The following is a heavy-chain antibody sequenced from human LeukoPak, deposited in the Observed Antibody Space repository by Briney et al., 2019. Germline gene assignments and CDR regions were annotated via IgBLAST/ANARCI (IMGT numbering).Heavy chain of an antibody. CDR3: ARVRTGSGWYFDY. D-gene: IGHD6-19*01. CDR2: INHSENT. Sequence: SETLSLTCTVSGGSISSYYWSWVRQSPGKGLEWIGEINHSENTNYSPSLRGRVIISGDTSKNQFSLRLSSVTAADTAVYYCARVRTGSGWYFDYWGQGTLVTVSS. V-gene: IGHV4-34*01. J-gene: IGHJ4*02. CDR1: GGSISSYY.